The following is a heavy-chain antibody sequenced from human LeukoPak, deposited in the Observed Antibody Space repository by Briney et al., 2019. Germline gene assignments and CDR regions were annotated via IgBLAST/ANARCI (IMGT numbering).Heavy chain of an antibody. CDR1: GFTFSTYA. Sequence: GGSLRLSCAASGFTFSTYAMGWVRQAPGKGLEWVSSITPIGDNTCSADSVKGRFTISRDNSKNTLYLQMNSLRAEDTAVYYCARLIVHAYFDYWGQGILVTVS. CDR3: ARLIVHAYFDY. V-gene: IGHV3-23*01. D-gene: IGHD2-15*01. CDR2: ITPIGDNT. J-gene: IGHJ4*02.